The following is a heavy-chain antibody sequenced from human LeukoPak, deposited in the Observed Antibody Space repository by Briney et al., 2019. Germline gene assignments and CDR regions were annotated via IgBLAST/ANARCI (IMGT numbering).Heavy chain of an antibody. CDR1: NYKLSDYG. V-gene: IGHV1-18*01. Sequence: ASVKVSCKASNYKLSDYGISWVRQAPGEGLEWMGWISGDNSITKYTQKLQGRVTMSTDTFTSTAFMELTSLRSDDTAVYYRARIFCSSSNCYSRGMDVWGKGTTVTVSS. CDR2: ISGDNSIT. J-gene: IGHJ6*04. CDR3: ARIFCSSSNCYSRGMDV. D-gene: IGHD2-2*01.